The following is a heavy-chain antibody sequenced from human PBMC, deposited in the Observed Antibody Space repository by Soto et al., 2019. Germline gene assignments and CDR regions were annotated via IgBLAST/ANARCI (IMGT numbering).Heavy chain of an antibody. V-gene: IGHV4-39*01. CDR1: GGSISSSSYY. CDR2: IYYSGST. J-gene: IGHJ5*02. Sequence: SETLSLTCTVSGGSISSSSYYWGWIRQPPGKGLEWIGSIYYSGSTYYNPSLKSRVTISVDTSKNQFSLKLSSVTAADTAVYYCARLGWIAAAGTDHWFDPWGQGTLVTVSS. D-gene: IGHD6-13*01. CDR3: ARLGWIAAAGTDHWFDP.